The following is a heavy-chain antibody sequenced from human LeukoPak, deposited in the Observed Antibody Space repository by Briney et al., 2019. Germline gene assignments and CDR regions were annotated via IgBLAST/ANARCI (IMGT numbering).Heavy chain of an antibody. Sequence: ASVKVSCKASGYTFTTYDINWVRQAPGQGPEWMGWLNPKDGNRGYAHKFQDRVTLTRDTSISTAYMELSSLRSDDTAIYYCARYVTTKAFDIWGQGSMVTVSS. D-gene: IGHD4-11*01. CDR1: GYTFTTYD. V-gene: IGHV1-8*01. CDR3: ARYVTTKAFDI. J-gene: IGHJ3*02. CDR2: LNPKDGNR.